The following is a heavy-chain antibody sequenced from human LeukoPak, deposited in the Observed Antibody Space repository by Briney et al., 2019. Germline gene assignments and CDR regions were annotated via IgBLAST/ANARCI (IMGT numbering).Heavy chain of an antibody. J-gene: IGHJ6*03. CDR1: GASLTSGAYY. CDR3: ARHYYYYYYMDV. V-gene: IGHV4-31*02. CDR2: IFYRNA. Sequence: SQTLSLTCGVSGASLTSGAYYWSWLRQHPGKGLEWIGYIFYRNAYYTPSFKSRATLLLDRSQNQVSLRLSSVSAADTAVYCCARHYYYYYYMDVWGKGTTVTVSS.